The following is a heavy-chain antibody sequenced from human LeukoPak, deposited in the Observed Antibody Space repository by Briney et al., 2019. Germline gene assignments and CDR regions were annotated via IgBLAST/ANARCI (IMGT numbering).Heavy chain of an antibody. Sequence: PGGSLRLSCAASGFTFSSYAMSWVRQAPGKGLEWVSAISGSGGSTYYADSVKGRFTISRDNSKNTLYLQMNSLRAEDTAVYYCAKDLVIKWTTVTPGNFDHWGQGTLVTVSS. CDR2: ISGSGGST. J-gene: IGHJ4*02. CDR1: GFTFSSYA. D-gene: IGHD4-17*01. CDR3: AKDLVIKWTTVTPGNFDH. V-gene: IGHV3-23*01.